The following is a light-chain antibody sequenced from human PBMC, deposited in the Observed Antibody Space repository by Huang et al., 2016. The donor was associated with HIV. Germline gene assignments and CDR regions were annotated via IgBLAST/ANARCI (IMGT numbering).Light chain of an antibody. V-gene: IGKV3-11*01. CDR2: DAS. CDR1: QSLSRS. J-gene: IGKJ4*01. Sequence: EIVLTQSPATLSLSPGARATLSCRASQSLSRSFAWYQQKPGQAPRLLIYDASNRATGIPGRFSGRGSGTDFTLTISSLEPEDFAVYCCQQRSNLGTFGGGTKVEIK. CDR3: QQRSNLGT.